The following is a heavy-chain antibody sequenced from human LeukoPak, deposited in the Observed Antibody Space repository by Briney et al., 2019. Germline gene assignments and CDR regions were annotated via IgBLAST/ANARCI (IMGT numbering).Heavy chain of an antibody. CDR3: ARDGWQQLVLFGRGSFDP. V-gene: IGHV1-2*02. CDR1: GYTFTGYY. Sequence: RASVKVSCKASGYTFTGYYMHWVRQAPGQGLEWMGWINPNSGGTNYAQKSQGRVTMTRDTSISTAYMELSRLRSDDTAVYYCARDGWQQLVLFGRGSFDPWGQGTLVTVSS. D-gene: IGHD6-13*01. CDR2: INPNSGGT. J-gene: IGHJ5*02.